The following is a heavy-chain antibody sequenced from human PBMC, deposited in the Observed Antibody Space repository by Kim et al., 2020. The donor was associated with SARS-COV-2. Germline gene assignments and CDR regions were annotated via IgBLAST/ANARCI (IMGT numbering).Heavy chain of an antibody. CDR1: GGSISSGTYY. J-gene: IGHJ4*02. D-gene: IGHD6-6*01. V-gene: IGHV4-31*03. Sequence: SETLSLTCTVSGGSISSGTYYWSWIRQHPGKGLEWIGYIYYSGSTYYNPSLKSRITISVDTSKNQFSLKLSSVTAADTAVYYCARSLYSSSAEYFDYWGQGTLVTVSS. CDR2: IYYSGST. CDR3: ARSLYSSSAEYFDY.